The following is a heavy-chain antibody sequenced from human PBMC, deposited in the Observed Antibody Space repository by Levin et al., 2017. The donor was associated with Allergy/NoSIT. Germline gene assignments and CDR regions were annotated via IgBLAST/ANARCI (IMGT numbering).Heavy chain of an antibody. V-gene: IGHV4-30-4*01. D-gene: IGHD3-9*01. Sequence: PGKGLEWIGYIYYSGTTNYNPSLTSRVTMSIDTSRNQFSLRLTSVTAADTAVYYCARVVDYDVLANYYSPYYFDFWGQGTLVTVSS. CDR3: ARVVDYDVLANYYSPYYFDF. CDR2: IYYSGTT. J-gene: IGHJ4*02.